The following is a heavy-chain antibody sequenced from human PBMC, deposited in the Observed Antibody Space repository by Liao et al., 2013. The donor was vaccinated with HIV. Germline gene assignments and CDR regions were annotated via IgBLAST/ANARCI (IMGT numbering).Heavy chain of an antibody. Sequence: QLQLQESGPGLVKPSETLPLSCAVSGGSIRGSDYFWGWIRQPPGRGLEWIASIYYSGSTNYNPSLKSRVTISVDTSKNQFSLKLSSVTAADTAVYYCARDTGGYYYMDVWGKGTTVTVSS. D-gene: IGHD1-26*01. CDR1: GGSIRGSDYF. V-gene: IGHV4-39*07. CDR2: IYYSGST. CDR3: ARDTGGYYYMDV. J-gene: IGHJ6*03.